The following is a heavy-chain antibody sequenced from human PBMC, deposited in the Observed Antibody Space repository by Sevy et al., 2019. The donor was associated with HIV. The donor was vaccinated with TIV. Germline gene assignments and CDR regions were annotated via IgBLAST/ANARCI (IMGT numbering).Heavy chain of an antibody. J-gene: IGHJ6*03. V-gene: IGHV1-24*01. D-gene: IGHD2-2*01. CDR2: FDPEDGET. CDR1: GYTLTELS. Sequence: ASVKVSCKVSGYTLTELSMHWVRQAPGKGLEWMGGFDPEDGETIYAQKFQGRVTMTEDTSTDTAYMELSSLRSEDTAVYYCATAVVPAATSYYYYYMDVWGKGTTVTVSS. CDR3: ATAVVPAATSYYYYYMDV.